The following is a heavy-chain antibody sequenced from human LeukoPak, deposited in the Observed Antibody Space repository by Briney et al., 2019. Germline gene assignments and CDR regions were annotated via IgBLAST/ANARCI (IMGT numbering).Heavy chain of an antibody. Sequence: SETLSLTCTVSGGSISSSSYYWGWIRQPPGKGLEWIGYIYYSGSAYYDPSLKSRVSMSVDASKNQFSLRLSSVTAADTAVYYCATRGYNNGMFDYWGQGTLVTVSS. J-gene: IGHJ4*02. CDR1: GGSISSSSYY. V-gene: IGHV4-31*03. CDR3: ATRGYNNGMFDY. CDR2: IYYSGSA. D-gene: IGHD5-18*01.